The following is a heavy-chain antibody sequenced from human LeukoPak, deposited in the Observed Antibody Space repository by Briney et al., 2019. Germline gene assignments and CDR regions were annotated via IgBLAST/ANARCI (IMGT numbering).Heavy chain of an antibody. CDR3: EKGSGWLLLDY. J-gene: IGHJ4*02. D-gene: IGHD2-15*01. CDR2: ISWDSGST. CDR1: GFTFDDYA. V-gene: IGHV3-43D*03. Sequence: GGSLRLSCAASGFTFDDYAMHWVRQAPGKGLEWVSLISWDSGSTYYADSVKGRFTISRDNAKNSLYLQMNSLRAEDTALCYCEKGSGWLLLDYLGQGNLGTVS.